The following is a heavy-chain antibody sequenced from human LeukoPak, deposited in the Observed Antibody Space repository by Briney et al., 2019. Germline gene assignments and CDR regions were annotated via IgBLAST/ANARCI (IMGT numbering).Heavy chain of an antibody. J-gene: IGHJ5*02. CDR2: IKQDGSER. D-gene: IGHD6-13*01. CDR1: GFTFSSYW. Sequence: GGSLRLSCAASGFTFSSYWMSWVRQAPGKGLEWVANIKQDGSERYYVDSVKGRFTISRDNAKNSLYLQMNSLRAEDTAVYYCARDGDSRFSNWFDPWGQGTLVTVSS. CDR3: ARDGDSRFSNWFDP. V-gene: IGHV3-7*01.